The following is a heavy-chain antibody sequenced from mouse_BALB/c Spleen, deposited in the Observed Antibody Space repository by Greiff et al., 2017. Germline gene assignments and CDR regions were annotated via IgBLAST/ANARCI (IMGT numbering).Heavy chain of an antibody. CDR1: GFTFSDYY. CDR3: ARAYDGYLYYYAMDY. V-gene: IGHV5-4*02. J-gene: IGHJ4*01. Sequence: EVMLVESGGGLVKPGGSLKLSCAASGFTFSDYYMHWVRQTPEKRLEWVATISDGGSYTYYPDSVKGRFTISRDNAKNNLYLQMSSLKSEDTAMYYYARAYDGYLYYYAMDYWGQGTSVTVSS. D-gene: IGHD2-3*01. CDR2: ISDGGSYT.